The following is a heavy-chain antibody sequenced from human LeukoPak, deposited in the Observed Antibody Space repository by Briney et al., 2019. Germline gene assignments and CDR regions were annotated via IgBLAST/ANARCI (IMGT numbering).Heavy chain of an antibody. V-gene: IGHV4-61*02. Sequence: SETLSLTCTVSGGSISSGSCCWSWIREAAGKGLEWIGRIDTSGGTNYNPSNKIRVTKSINTSKSHVSLKVNSVAAADTAVYYCARDKTRWYFDLWGRGTLVTVSS. CDR2: IDTSGGT. CDR1: GGSISSGSCC. J-gene: IGHJ2*01. CDR3: ARDKTRWYFDL.